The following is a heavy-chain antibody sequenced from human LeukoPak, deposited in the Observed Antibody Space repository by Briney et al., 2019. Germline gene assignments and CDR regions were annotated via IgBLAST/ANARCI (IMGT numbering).Heavy chain of an antibody. CDR2: TNHSGST. J-gene: IGHJ6*02. Sequence: PSETLSLTCAVYGGSFSGYYWSWIRQPPGKGLEWIGETNHSGSTNYNPSLKSRVTISVDTSKNQFSLKLSSVTAADTAVYYCARVPRRSGSYYYYYGMDVWGQGTTVTVSS. CDR3: ARVPRRSGSYYYYYGMDV. V-gene: IGHV4-34*01. CDR1: GGSFSGYY. D-gene: IGHD3-10*01.